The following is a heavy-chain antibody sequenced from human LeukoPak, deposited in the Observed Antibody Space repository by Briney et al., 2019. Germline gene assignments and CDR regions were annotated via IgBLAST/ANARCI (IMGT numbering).Heavy chain of an antibody. V-gene: IGHV3-7*01. CDR2: VNKDGSEQ. CDR1: GFTFSSHW. J-gene: IGHJ4*02. Sequence: GGSLRLSCAASGFTFSSHWMTWVRQAPGKGPEWVASVNKDGSEQYYVDSVKGRFTISRDNAKNSLSLQVSSLRAEDTAVYYCTRGGATSSWYWFFWGQGTLVTVSS. CDR3: TRGGATSSWYWFF. D-gene: IGHD6-13*01.